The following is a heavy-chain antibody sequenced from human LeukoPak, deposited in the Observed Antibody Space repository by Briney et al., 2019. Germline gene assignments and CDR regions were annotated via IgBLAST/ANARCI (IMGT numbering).Heavy chain of an antibody. V-gene: IGHV3-21*01. CDR3: ARSYYYYYYYMDV. CDR1: GLIFSNFA. J-gene: IGHJ6*03. CDR2: ISSSSSYI. Sequence: PGGSLRLSCEVSGLIFSNFAMAWVRQAPGKGLEWVSSISSSSSYIYYADSVKGRFTISRDNAKNSLYLQMNSLRAEDTAVYYCARSYYYYYYYMDVWGKGTTVTISS. D-gene: IGHD3-10*01.